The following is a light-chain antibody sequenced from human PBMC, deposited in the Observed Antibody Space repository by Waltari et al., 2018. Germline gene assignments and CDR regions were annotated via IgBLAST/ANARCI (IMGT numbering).Light chain of an antibody. CDR2: QDD. V-gene: IGLV3-1*01. Sequence: SYELSQSPSVSVSSGQTATITCSGHHLGDKYSCWYQKKPGQSPVLLIYQDDKRPSGIPGRFSGSNSGNTATLTISETQPVDEAEYYCQAWDNRIVVFGGGTNLTVL. J-gene: IGLJ2*01. CDR3: QAWDNRIVV. CDR1: HLGDKY.